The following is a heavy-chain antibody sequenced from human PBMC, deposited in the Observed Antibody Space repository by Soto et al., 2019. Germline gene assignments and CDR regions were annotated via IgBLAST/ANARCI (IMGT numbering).Heavy chain of an antibody. CDR1: GFTFSIYA. CDR2: ISASGGRT. CDR3: AKSGPYCSDNSCYYS. D-gene: IGHD2-15*01. Sequence: GGSLRLSCAASGFTFSIYAMTWVRQAPGKGLEWLSDISASGGRTNYADSVKGRFTISRDNFKKTLYLQMNSLRAEDTAMYYCAKSGPYCSDNSCYYSWGQGTLVTVSS. J-gene: IGHJ5*02. V-gene: IGHV3-23*01.